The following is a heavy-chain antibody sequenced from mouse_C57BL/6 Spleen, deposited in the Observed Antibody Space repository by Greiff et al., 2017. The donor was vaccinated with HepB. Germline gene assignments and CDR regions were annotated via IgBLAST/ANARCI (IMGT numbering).Heavy chain of an antibody. CDR3: ASVYYDYGENYYAMDY. CDR2: IWSGGST. V-gene: IGHV2-2*01. CDR1: GFSLTSYG. D-gene: IGHD2-4*01. J-gene: IGHJ4*01. Sequence: VQLQQSGPGLVQPSQSLSITCTVSGFSLTSYGVHWVRQSPGKGLEWLGVIWSGGSTDYNAAFISRLSISKDNSKSQVFFKMNSLQADDTAIYYCASVYYDYGENYYAMDYWGQGTSVTVSS.